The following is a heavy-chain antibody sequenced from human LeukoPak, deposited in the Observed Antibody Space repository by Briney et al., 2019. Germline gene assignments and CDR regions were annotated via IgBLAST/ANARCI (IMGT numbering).Heavy chain of an antibody. CDR3: ARHAKVADNWFDP. CDR2: IYYSGST. D-gene: IGHD6-19*01. J-gene: IGHJ5*02. CDR1: GGSISSSSYY. Sequence: NPSETLSLTCTVSGGSISSSSYYWGWIRRPPGKGLEWIGSIYYSGSTYYNPSLKSRVTISVDTSKNQFSLKLSSVTAADTAVYYCARHAKVADNWFDPWGQGTLVTVSS. V-gene: IGHV4-39*01.